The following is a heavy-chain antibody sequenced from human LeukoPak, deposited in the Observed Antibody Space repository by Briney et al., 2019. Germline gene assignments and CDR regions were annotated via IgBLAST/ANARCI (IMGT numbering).Heavy chain of an antibody. CDR3: ASTSSPGYSGGWFGEVDY. CDR2: ISGSGGST. D-gene: IGHD6-19*01. CDR1: GFTFSSFA. Sequence: GGSLRLSCSASGFTFSSFAMSWVRQAPGKGLEWVSGISGSGGSTYYADSMKGRFTISRDNSKNTLYLQMNSLRAEDTAVYYCASTSSPGYSGGWFGEVDYWGQGTLVTVPS. V-gene: IGHV3-23*01. J-gene: IGHJ4*02.